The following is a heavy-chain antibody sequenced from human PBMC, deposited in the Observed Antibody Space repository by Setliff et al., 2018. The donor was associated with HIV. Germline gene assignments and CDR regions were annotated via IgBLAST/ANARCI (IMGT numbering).Heavy chain of an antibody. J-gene: IGHJ3*02. CDR2: FSPRGRT. V-gene: IGHV4-38-2*01. CDR1: GYSISGDYY. CDR3: ASTTSGVSGSYPAHAFDI. D-gene: IGHD3-10*01. Sequence: SETLSLTCAASGYSISGDYYWGWIRQPPGKGLEWIGSFSPRGRTYQNGSLKSRVTISVDRSRNQFSLKLTSVTAADTAIYYCASTTSGVSGSYPAHAFDIWGQGTMVTVSS.